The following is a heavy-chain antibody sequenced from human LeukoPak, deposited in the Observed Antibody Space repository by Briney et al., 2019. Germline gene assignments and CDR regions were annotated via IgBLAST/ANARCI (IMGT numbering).Heavy chain of an antibody. CDR1: GGSISSYY. V-gene: IGHV4-59*08. Sequence: SETLSLTCTVSGGSISSYYWSRIRQPPGKGLEWIGHIYYSGSTNYNPSLKSRVTISVDTSKNQFSLKLSSVTAADTAVYYCARHEDSSSCFDYWGQGTLVTVSS. D-gene: IGHD6-13*01. CDR3: ARHEDSSSCFDY. J-gene: IGHJ4*02. CDR2: IYYSGST.